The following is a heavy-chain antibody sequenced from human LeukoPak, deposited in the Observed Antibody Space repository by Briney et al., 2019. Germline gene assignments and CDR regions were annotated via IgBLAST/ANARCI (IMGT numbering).Heavy chain of an antibody. CDR2: INHSGST. D-gene: IGHD6-19*01. CDR1: GGSISSYY. CDR3: ARQWIASGWPDDAFDI. Sequence: SETLSLTCTVSGGSISSYYWSWIRQPPGKGLEWIGEINHSGSTNYNPSLKSRVTISVDTSKNQFSLKLSSVTAADTAVYYCARQWIASGWPDDAFDIWGQGTMVTVSS. J-gene: IGHJ3*02. V-gene: IGHV4-34*01.